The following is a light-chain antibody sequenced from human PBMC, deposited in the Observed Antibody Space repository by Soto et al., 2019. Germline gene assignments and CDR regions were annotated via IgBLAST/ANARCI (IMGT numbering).Light chain of an antibody. CDR1: QSVSSSY. V-gene: IGKV3-20*01. Sequence: EIVLTQSPGTLSLSPGERATLSCRASQSVSSSYLAWYQQKPGQAPRLLIYGASSRDTGIPDRFSGSGSGTDFTLNISRLEHEDFAVYYCQQYGSSSWTFGQGTKVEI. J-gene: IGKJ1*01. CDR3: QQYGSSSWT. CDR2: GAS.